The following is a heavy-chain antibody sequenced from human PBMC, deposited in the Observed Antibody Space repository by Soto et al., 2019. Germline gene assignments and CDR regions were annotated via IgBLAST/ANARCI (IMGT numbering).Heavy chain of an antibody. D-gene: IGHD2-2*01. V-gene: IGHV3-23*01. CDR1: GFTFSSYA. Sequence: EVQLLESGGGLVQPGGSLRLSCAASGFTFSSYAMSWVRQAPGKGLEWVSAISGSGGSTYYADSVKGRFTISRDNSQNTLYLQMNSLRAEDTAVYYCAKTGGYIVVVPAAIFYWGQGTLVTVSS. CDR3: AKTGGYIVVVPAAIFY. J-gene: IGHJ4*02. CDR2: ISGSGGST.